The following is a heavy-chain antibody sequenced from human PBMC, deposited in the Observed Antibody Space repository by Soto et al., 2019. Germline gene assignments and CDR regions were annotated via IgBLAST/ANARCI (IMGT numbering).Heavy chain of an antibody. V-gene: IGHV1-69*12. CDR1: VGTFSSYA. CDR2: IIPIFGTA. Sequence: QVQLVQSGAEVKKPGSSVKVSCKASVGTFSSYAISWVRQAPGQGLEWMGGIIPIFGTANYAQKFQGRVTITADESTSTAYMELSSLRSEDTAVYYCASPPRYSSGWYGNPYYYGMDVWGQGTTVTVSS. J-gene: IGHJ6*02. CDR3: ASPPRYSSGWYGNPYYYGMDV. D-gene: IGHD6-19*01.